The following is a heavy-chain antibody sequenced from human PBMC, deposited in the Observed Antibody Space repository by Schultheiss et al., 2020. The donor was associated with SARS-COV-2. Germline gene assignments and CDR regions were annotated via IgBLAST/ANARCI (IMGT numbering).Heavy chain of an antibody. V-gene: IGHV4-59*12. Sequence: SETLSLTCTVSGGSISSYYWSWIRQPPGKGLEWIGYIYYSGSTYYNPSLKSRVTISVDTSKNQFSLKLSSVTAADTAVYYCAREGRELRYFDWSKAEQTGGEELDYWGQGTLVTVSS. J-gene: IGHJ4*02. CDR3: AREGRELRYFDWSKAEQTGGEELDY. CDR2: IYYSGST. CDR1: GGSISSYY. D-gene: IGHD3-9*01.